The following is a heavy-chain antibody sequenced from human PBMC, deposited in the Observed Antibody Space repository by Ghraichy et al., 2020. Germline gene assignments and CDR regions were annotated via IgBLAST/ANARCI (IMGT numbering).Heavy chain of an antibody. CDR3: ARDESTFAMLSIVGWSYVGYAFDI. V-gene: IGHV3-7*01. J-gene: IGHJ3*02. CDR2: IKQDGSEK. CDR1: GFTFSSYW. Sequence: GGSLRLTCAASGFTFSSYWMSWVRQAPGKGLEWVANIKQDGSEKYYVDSVKGRFTISRDNAKNSLYLQMNSLRAEDTAVYYCARDESTFAMLSIVGWSYVGYAFDIWGQGTMVTVSS. D-gene: IGHD1-26*01.